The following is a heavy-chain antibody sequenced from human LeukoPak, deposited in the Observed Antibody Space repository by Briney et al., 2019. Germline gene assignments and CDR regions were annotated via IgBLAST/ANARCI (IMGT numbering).Heavy chain of an antibody. J-gene: IGHJ4*02. CDR3: ARGHSRGYYY. D-gene: IGHD3-22*01. CDR1: GGSISSGDYY. CDR2: IYYSGST. V-gene: IGHV4-30-4*08. Sequence: SQTLSLTCTVSGGSISSGDYYWSWLRQPPGKGLEWIGYIYYSGSTNYNPSLKSRVTISVDTSKNQFSLKLSSVTAADMAVYYCARGHSRGYYYWGQGTLVTVSS.